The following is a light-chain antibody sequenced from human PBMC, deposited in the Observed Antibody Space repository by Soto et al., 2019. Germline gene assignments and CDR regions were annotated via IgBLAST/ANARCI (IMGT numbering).Light chain of an antibody. V-gene: IGLV1-44*01. CDR2: TNN. CDR1: SSNIGSNI. CDR3: AARDGSLQTWV. J-gene: IGLJ3*02. Sequence: QSVLTQPPSASGTPGQRVTISCSGSSSNIGSNIVNWYQQLPGTAPKILIYTNNQRPSGVPDRFSDSKSGTSASLAISGLQSEDEADYYCAARDGSLQTWVFGGGTKLTVL.